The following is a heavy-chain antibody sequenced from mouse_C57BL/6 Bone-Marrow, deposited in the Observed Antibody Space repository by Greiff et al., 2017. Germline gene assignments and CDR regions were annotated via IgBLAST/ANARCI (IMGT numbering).Heavy chain of an antibody. CDR1: GFTFSSYA. J-gene: IGHJ1*03. D-gene: IGHD1-1*01. Sequence: EVTLVESGEGLVKPGGSLKLSCAASGFTFSSYAMSWVRQTPEKRLEWVAYISSGGDYIYYADPVKGRFTISRDNARNTLYLQMSSLKSEDTAMYYCTRESTTVDWYFDVWGTGTTVTVSS. CDR2: ISSGGDYI. CDR3: TRESTTVDWYFDV. V-gene: IGHV5-9-1*02.